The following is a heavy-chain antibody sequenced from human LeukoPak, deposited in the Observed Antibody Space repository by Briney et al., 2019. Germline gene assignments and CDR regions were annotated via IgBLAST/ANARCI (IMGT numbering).Heavy chain of an antibody. CDR1: GGTFSTYA. D-gene: IGHD6-13*01. J-gene: IGHJ4*02. V-gene: IGHV1-69*04. Sequence: AASVKVSCEASGGTFSTYAISWVRQAPGPGLEWVGMIVTILGAGKYAQNFQGRGTITADRSTTTAHMELSNLRSEDTAVYYYARVRQGSSWPYYFDYWGQGTLVTVSS. CDR3: ARVRQGSSWPYYFDY. CDR2: IVTILGAG.